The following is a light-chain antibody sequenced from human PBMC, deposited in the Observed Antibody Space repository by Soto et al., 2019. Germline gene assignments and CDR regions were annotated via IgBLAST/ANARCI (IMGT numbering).Light chain of an antibody. CDR2: GAS. V-gene: IGKV3-20*01. J-gene: IGKJ4*01. CDR3: QKYDKWPLT. Sequence: EIVLTQSPGTLSLSPGERASLSCRASQSVSSTYFAWYQQKPGQSPRLLIYGASSRATGIPDRFSGSGSGTEFTLTISSPQSEDFAVYFCQKYDKWPLTFGGGTKVDIK. CDR1: QSVSSTY.